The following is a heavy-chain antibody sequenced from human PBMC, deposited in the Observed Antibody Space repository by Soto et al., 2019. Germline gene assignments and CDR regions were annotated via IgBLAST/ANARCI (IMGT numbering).Heavy chain of an antibody. J-gene: IGHJ4*02. D-gene: IGHD6-19*01. V-gene: IGHV4-34*01. CDR1: GGSFSGYS. Sequence: QVQLQQWGAGLLKPSETLSLTCAVYGGSFSGYSWSWIRQPPGKGLEWIGEINHSGSTNYNPSLKSRVTISVDTSKNQFSLKLSSVTAADTAVYYCAKRSGWNRPFDYWGQGTLVTVSS. CDR2: INHSGST. CDR3: AKRSGWNRPFDY.